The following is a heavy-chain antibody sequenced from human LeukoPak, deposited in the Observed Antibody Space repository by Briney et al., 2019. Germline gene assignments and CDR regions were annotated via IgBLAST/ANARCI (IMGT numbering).Heavy chain of an antibody. D-gene: IGHD3-10*01. V-gene: IGHV3-23*01. CDR3: AKDHPKVRARPYYFDY. J-gene: IGHJ4*02. CDR1: GFTFSSYA. CDR2: ISGSGGST. Sequence: GGSLRLSCAASGFTFSSYAMSWVRQAPGKGLEWVSAISGSGGSTYYADSVKGRFTISRDNSKNTLYLQMNSLRAEDTAVYYCAKDHPKVRARPYYFDYWGQGTLVTVSS.